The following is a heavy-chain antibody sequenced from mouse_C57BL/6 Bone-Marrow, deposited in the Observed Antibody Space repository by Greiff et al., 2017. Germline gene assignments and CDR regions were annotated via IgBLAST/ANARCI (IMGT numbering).Heavy chain of an antibody. CDR2: IDPSDSYT. V-gene: IGHV1-69*01. Sequence: QVQLKQPGAELVMPGASVKLSCKASGYTFTSYWIPWVKPRPRQGLEWIGEIDPSDSYTNYNQKFKGKSTLTVDKSSSTAYMQLSSLTSEDSAVYYCAREGGNYLYYAMDYWGQGTSVTVSS. CDR3: AREGGNYLYYAMDY. D-gene: IGHD2-1*01. CDR1: GYTFTSYW. J-gene: IGHJ4*01.